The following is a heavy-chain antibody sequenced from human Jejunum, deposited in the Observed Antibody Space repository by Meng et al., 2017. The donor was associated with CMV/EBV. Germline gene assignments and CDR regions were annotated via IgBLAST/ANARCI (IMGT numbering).Heavy chain of an antibody. J-gene: IGHJ5*02. CDR2: ISSSSRYI. Sequence: VQLVDLGGGLFKLGGSLRLSCIGSVFTFSSYNMNWVRQAPGKGLEWVSSISSSSRYINYADSVKGRFTISRDNAKNSLYLQMNSLRVEDTAIHYCARDIDHWGQGTLVTVSS. CDR1: VFTFSSYN. V-gene: IGHV3-21*01. CDR3: ARDIDH.